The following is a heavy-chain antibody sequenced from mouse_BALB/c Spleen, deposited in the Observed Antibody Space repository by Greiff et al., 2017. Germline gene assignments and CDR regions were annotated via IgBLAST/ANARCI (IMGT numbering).Heavy chain of an antibody. CDR3: ARAPDYGSSEGWYFDV. Sequence: EVQGVESGGGLVQPGGSLRLSCATSGFTFSDFYMEWVRQPPGKRLEWIAASRNKANDYTTEYSASVKGRFIVSRDTSQSILYLQMNALRAEDTAIYYCARAPDYGSSEGWYFDVWGAGTTVTVSS. V-gene: IGHV7-1*02. CDR1: GFTFSDFY. J-gene: IGHJ1*01. D-gene: IGHD1-1*01. CDR2: SRNKANDYTT.